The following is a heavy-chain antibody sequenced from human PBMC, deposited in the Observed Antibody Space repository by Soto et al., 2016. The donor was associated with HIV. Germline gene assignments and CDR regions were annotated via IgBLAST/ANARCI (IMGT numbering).Heavy chain of an antibody. D-gene: IGHD2-21*02. J-gene: IGHJ4*02. V-gene: IGHV3-23*01. CDR3: AKRHCGGDCSSPTIYYFDY. CDR1: GFTFSSYA. Sequence: EVQLLESGGGLVQPGGSLRLSCAASGFTFSSYAMSWVRQAPGKGLEWVSNLSGSDVSTYYADSVKGRFTISRDNSKNTLYLQMSSLRAEDTAVYYYAKRHCGGDCSSPTIYYFDYWGQGTLVTVSS. CDR2: LSGSDVST.